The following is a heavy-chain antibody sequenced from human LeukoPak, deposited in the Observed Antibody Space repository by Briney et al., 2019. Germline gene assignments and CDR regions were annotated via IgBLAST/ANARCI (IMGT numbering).Heavy chain of an antibody. Sequence: ASVKVSCKASGYTFTTSYMHWVRQAPGQGLEWMGIINPSGGGTRYAQKFQGRVTMTRDTSTSTVYVDLSSLRSEDTAVYYCARECGGDCYERYFDLWGRGTLVTVSS. CDR1: GYTFTTSY. V-gene: IGHV1-46*01. J-gene: IGHJ2*01. CDR3: ARECGGDCYERYFDL. D-gene: IGHD2-21*02. CDR2: INPSGGGT.